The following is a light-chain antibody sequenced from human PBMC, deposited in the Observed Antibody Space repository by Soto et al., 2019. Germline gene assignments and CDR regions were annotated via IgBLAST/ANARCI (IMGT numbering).Light chain of an antibody. Sequence: AIRMTQSPYSLSASTGDRVTITCRASQGISSYLAWYQQKPGKAPKLLIYAASTLQSGVPSRFSGSGSGTDFTLTISCLQSEDFATYYCQQYYSYPPTFGQGTK. CDR3: QQYYSYPPT. CDR2: AAS. J-gene: IGKJ1*01. CDR1: QGISSY. V-gene: IGKV1-8*01.